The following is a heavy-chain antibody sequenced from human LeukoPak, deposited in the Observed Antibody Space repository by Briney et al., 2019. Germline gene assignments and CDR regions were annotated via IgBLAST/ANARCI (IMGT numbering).Heavy chain of an antibody. V-gene: IGHV4-39*01. CDR3: ARREALFLWFGESYPAYFDY. D-gene: IGHD3-10*01. J-gene: IGHJ4*02. Sequence: PSETLSLTCTVSGGSISSSSYYWGWIRQPPGKGLEWIGSIYYSGSTYYNPSLKSRVTISVDTSKYQFSLKLGSVTAADTAVYYCARREALFLWFGESYPAYFDYWGQGTLVTVSS. CDR1: GGSISSSSYY. CDR2: IYYSGST.